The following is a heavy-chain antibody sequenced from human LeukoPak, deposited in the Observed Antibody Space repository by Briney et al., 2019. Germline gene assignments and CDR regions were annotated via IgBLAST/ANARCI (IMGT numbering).Heavy chain of an antibody. CDR2: INPNSGGT. J-gene: IGHJ4*02. D-gene: IGHD2-2*01. Sequence: ASVKVSCKASGYTFTGYYMHWVRQAPGQGLEWMGWINPNSGGTNYAQKFQGWVTMTRDTSISTAYMELSRLRSDDTAVYYCARRPILCSSTSCLIDYWGQGTLVTVSS. CDR1: GYTFTGYY. CDR3: ARRPILCSSTSCLIDY. V-gene: IGHV1-2*04.